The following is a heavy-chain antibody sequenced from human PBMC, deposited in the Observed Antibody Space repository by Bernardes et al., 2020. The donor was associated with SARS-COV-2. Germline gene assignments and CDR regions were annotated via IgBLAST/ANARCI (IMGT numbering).Heavy chain of an antibody. Sequence: AASGFTFRNAWMNWVRQAPGKELEWVGRIKSKTDGGNTDYAAPVKGRFTISRDDSKNTLYLQMNSLKTEDTAVYYCWFGELSLYYYYGMDVWGQGTTVTVSS. J-gene: IGHJ6*02. CDR1: GFTFRNAW. D-gene: IGHD3-10*01. V-gene: IGHV3-15*07. CDR3: WFGELSLYYYYGMDV. CDR2: IKSKTDGGNT.